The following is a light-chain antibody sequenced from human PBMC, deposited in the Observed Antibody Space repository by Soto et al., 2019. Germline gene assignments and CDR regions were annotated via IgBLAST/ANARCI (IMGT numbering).Light chain of an antibody. Sequence: DIQMTQSPSSLSASVGDRVTITCRAGQHISTYLNWYQQKPGKAPKLLIYAASSLQSGVPSTFSGSGSGTDFTLTISSLQPEDFATYYCQQSYSTPRTFGQGTKV. CDR2: AAS. J-gene: IGKJ1*01. CDR1: QHISTY. V-gene: IGKV1-39*01. CDR3: QQSYSTPRT.